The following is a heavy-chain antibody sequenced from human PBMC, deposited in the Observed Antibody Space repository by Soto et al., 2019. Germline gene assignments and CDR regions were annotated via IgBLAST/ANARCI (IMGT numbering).Heavy chain of an antibody. D-gene: IGHD2-21*01. CDR1: GFTFSSYA. Sequence: PGGSLRLSCAASGFTFSSYAMSWVRQAPGKGLEWVSAISGSGGSTYYADSVKGRFTISRDNSKNTRYLQMNSLRAEDTAVYYCAKNPPVIGFNYYYGMDVWGQGTTVTV. J-gene: IGHJ6*02. CDR2: ISGSGGST. V-gene: IGHV3-23*01. CDR3: AKNPPVIGFNYYYGMDV.